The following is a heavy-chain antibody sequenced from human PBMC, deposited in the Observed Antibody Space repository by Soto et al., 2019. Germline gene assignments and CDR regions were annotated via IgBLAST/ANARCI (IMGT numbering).Heavy chain of an antibody. CDR3: ARGPYCSGSPTFDY. D-gene: IGHD3-10*01. Sequence: QVQLQPWGAGLLKPSETLSLTCAVYGGSFSGYYWSWIRQPPGKGLEWIGEINHSGSTNYNPSLKSRVTISVDTSKNQFSLKLSSVTAADTAVYYCARGPYCSGSPTFDYWGQGTLVTVSS. CDR2: INHSGST. V-gene: IGHV4-34*01. J-gene: IGHJ4*02. CDR1: GGSFSGYY.